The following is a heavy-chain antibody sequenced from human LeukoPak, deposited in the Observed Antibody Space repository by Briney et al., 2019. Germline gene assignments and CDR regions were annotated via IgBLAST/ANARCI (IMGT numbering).Heavy chain of an antibody. CDR1: GFTVSSNY. D-gene: IGHD1-26*01. J-gene: IGHJ3*02. CDR3: ARQFDGSHPNAFDI. Sequence: GGSLRLSCAASGFTVSSNYMSWVRQAPGKGLEWVSVIYSGGSTYYADSVKGRFTISRDNSKSTLYLQMNSLRAEDTAVYYCARQFDGSHPNAFDIWGQGTMVTVSS. V-gene: IGHV3-53*01. CDR2: IYSGGST.